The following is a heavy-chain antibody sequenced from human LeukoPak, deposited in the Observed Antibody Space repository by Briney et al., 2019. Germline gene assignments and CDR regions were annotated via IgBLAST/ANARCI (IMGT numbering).Heavy chain of an antibody. J-gene: IGHJ4*02. Sequence: ASVKVSCKASGYTFTGYYMHWVRQAPGQGLEWMGWINPNSGGTNYAQKFQGRVTTTRDTSISTAYMELSRLRSDDTAVYYCARHPLYYDSSGPFSWGQGTLVTVSS. CDR3: ARHPLYYDSSGPFS. CDR2: INPNSGGT. CDR1: GYTFTGYY. D-gene: IGHD3-22*01. V-gene: IGHV1-2*02.